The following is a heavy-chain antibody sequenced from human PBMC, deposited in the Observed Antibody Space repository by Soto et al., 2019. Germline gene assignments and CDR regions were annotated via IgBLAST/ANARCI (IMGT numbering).Heavy chain of an antibody. CDR3: SKAPFRRPYYVYGMDV. J-gene: IGHJ6*02. D-gene: IGHD3-16*01. CDR2: ISEDAETD. V-gene: IGHV3-30*18. CDR1: GFTFSDFG. Sequence: GSLRLSCVASGFTFSDFGMHWVRQRPGKGLEWVAVISEDAETDFHADSVKGRFTVSRDNFKETLYLQMNSLSTDDSAVYFCSKAPFRRPYYVYGMDVWGQGTTVTVAS.